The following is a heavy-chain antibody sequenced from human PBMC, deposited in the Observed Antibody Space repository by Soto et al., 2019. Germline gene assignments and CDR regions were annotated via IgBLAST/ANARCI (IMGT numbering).Heavy chain of an antibody. CDR1: GGSVSGGSYY. CDR3: ARRYGGNFDY. V-gene: IGHV4-31*03. Sequence: SETLSLTCTVSGGSVSGGSYYWSWIRQHPGKGLEWIGYIYYSGSTYYNPSLKSRVTISVDTSKNQFSLKLTSVTAADTAVYYCARRYGGNFDYWGQGTLVTVSS. CDR2: IYYSGST. J-gene: IGHJ4*02. D-gene: IGHD1-26*01.